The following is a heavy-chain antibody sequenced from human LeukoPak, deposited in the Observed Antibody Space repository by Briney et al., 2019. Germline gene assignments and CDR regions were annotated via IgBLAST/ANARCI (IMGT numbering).Heavy chain of an antibody. CDR3: ARDLYWAFDI. J-gene: IGHJ3*02. CDR1: GGSLGRVASY. CDR2: IYTTGST. Sequence: SQTLSLTCTLSGGSLGRVASYWGWTRQPAGKGLEWIGRIYTTGSTNYNPSLKSRVTISVDTSKDQFSLKLSSVTAADTAVYYCARDLYWAFDIWGQGTMVTVSS. V-gene: IGHV4-61*02. D-gene: IGHD2-8*02.